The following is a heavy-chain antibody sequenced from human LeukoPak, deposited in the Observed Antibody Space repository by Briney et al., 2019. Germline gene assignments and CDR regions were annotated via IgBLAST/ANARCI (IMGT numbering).Heavy chain of an antibody. Sequence: VGSLRLSCPACGFIFSGSAMHWVRQAAGKGLEWVGRIRSKANSYATAYAASVKGRFTIYRDDSKNTAYLQMNSLKTEDTAVYYCTRHEVGGINYYYMEVWGKGTTVTV. CDR2: IRSKANSYAT. D-gene: IGHD1-26*01. CDR1: GFIFSGSA. CDR3: TRHEVGGINYYYMEV. J-gene: IGHJ6*03. V-gene: IGHV3-73*01.